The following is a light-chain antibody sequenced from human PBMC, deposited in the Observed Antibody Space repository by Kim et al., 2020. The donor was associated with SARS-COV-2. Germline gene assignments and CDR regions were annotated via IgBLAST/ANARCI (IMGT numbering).Light chain of an antibody. J-gene: IGKJ1*01. CDR3: QQSHTAPWT. Sequence: DIQMTQSPSSLSASVGDRVTITCRASQSISSYLNWYQQKPGHVPKLLIYAASSLQIGVPSRFSGSESGTEFTLTISSIQPEDFASYYCQQSHTAPWTFGQGTKVDIK. CDR2: AAS. V-gene: IGKV1-39*01. CDR1: QSISSY.